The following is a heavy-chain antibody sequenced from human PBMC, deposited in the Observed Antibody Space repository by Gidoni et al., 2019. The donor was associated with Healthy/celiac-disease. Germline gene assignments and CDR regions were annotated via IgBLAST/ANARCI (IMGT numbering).Heavy chain of an antibody. CDR1: GGTFSSYA. CDR2: IIPILGIA. CDR3: ARRAEGGAPYYYYGMDV. Sequence: QVQLVQSGAEVKKPGSSVKVSCKASGGTFSSYAISWVRQAPGQGLEWMGRIIPILGIANYAQKFQGRVTITADKSTSTAYMELSSLRSEDTAVYYCARRAEGGAPYYYYGMDVWGQGTTVTVSS. J-gene: IGHJ6*02. D-gene: IGHD6-25*01. V-gene: IGHV1-69*09.